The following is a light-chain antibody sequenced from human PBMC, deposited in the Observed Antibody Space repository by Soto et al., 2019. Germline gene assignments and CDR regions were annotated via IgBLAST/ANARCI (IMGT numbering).Light chain of an antibody. Sequence: EIVLTQSPATLSLSPGERATLSCRASQNVSTYLAWYQQKPGQAPRLLIYDASNSATGIPARFSGSGSGTDFTLTISSLEAEDFALYYCQQRTTWLTFGHGTKVDIK. V-gene: IGKV3-11*01. CDR3: QQRTTWLT. CDR1: QNVSTY. J-gene: IGKJ3*01. CDR2: DAS.